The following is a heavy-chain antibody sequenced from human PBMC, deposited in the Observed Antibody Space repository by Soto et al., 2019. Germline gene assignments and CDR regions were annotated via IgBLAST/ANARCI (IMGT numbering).Heavy chain of an antibody. CDR1: GDSISSSSYY. V-gene: IGHV4-39*01. CDR2: FYYTGST. D-gene: IGHD2-21*01. CDR3: ARHGRKKSIVVVWADAFDI. Sequence: SETLSLTCTVSGDSISSSSYYWGWIRQPPGKGLEWIGSFYYTGSTYYNPSLKSRVTISVDTSKNQFSLKLSSVTAADTAVYYCARHGRKKSIVVVWADAFDIWGQGTMVTVSS. J-gene: IGHJ3*02.